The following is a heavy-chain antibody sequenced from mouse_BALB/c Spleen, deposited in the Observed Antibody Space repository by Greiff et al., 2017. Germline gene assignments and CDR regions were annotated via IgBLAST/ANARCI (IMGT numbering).Heavy chain of an antibody. CDR1: GFTFSSYA. Sequence: EVMLVESGGGLVKPGGSLKLSCAASGFTFSSYAMSWVRQSPEKRLEWVAEISSGGSYTYYPDTVTGRFTISRDNAKNTLYLEMSSLRSEDTAMYYCARFITTVGWYFDVWGAGTTVTVSS. V-gene: IGHV5-9-4*01. D-gene: IGHD1-1*01. J-gene: IGHJ1*01. CDR3: ARFITTVGWYFDV. CDR2: ISSGGSYT.